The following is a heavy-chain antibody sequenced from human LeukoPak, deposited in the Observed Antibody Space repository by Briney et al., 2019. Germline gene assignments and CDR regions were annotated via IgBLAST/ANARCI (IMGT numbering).Heavy chain of an antibody. Sequence: SEALSLTCTVSGGSISSGGYYWSWIRQHPGKGLEWIGYIYYSGSTYYNPSLKSRVTISVDTSKNQFSLKLSSVTAADTAVYYCAREPQGGYSYGFDYWGQGTLVTVSS. J-gene: IGHJ4*02. V-gene: IGHV4-31*03. CDR2: IYYSGST. CDR1: GGSISSGGYY. D-gene: IGHD5-18*01. CDR3: AREPQGGYSYGFDY.